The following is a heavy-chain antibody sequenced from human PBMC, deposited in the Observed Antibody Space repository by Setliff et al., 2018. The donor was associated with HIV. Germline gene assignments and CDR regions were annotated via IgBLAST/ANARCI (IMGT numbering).Heavy chain of an antibody. V-gene: IGHV4-31*03. Sequence: LSLTCSVSGGSISSGYYYWSWIRQHPGKGLEWIGYIYYSGSSYYNPSLKSRVTISVDTSKNQFSVKLSSVTAADTAVYYCAGVLNPSDAFDIWGQGTMVTVSS. CDR3: AGVLNPSDAFDI. J-gene: IGHJ3*02. CDR1: GGSISSGYYY. CDR2: IYYSGSS.